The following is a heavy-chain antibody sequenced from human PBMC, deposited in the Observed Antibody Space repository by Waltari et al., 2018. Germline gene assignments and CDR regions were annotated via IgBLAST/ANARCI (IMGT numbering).Heavy chain of an antibody. CDR3: AKTVYGSVDY. J-gene: IGHJ4*02. Sequence: EVQLLESGGGLVQPGGSLSLSCAASGFTFSSYALSWVRQAPGKVLEWGSAISGSGGSTYYADSVKGRFTISRDNSKNTLYLQMNSLRAEDTAVYYCAKTVYGSVDYWGQGTLVTVSS. CDR2: ISGSGGST. V-gene: IGHV3-23*01. D-gene: IGHD3-10*01. CDR1: GFTFSSYA.